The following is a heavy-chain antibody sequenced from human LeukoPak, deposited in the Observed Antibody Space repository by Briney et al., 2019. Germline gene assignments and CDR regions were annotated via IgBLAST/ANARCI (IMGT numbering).Heavy chain of an antibody. CDR1: GFTFSDYY. Sequence: PGGSLRLSCAASGFTFSDYYMSWIRQAPGKGLEWVSYISSSSSYTNYADSVKGRFTISRDNAKNSLYLQMNSLRAEDTAVYYCARDQSELLLYYYYGMDVWGQGTTVTVSS. CDR3: ARDQSELLLYYYYGMDV. CDR2: ISSSSSYT. V-gene: IGHV3-11*06. J-gene: IGHJ6*02. D-gene: IGHD1-26*01.